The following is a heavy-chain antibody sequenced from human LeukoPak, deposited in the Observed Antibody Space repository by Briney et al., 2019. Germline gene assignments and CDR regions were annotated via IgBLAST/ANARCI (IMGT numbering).Heavy chain of an antibody. J-gene: IGHJ4*02. Sequence: GESLKISGKGSGYSFSSYWIAWVRQLPGNGLQSLGVIYPRNSRTTYSPSFQDQVNISADKSISTAYLQWTSLKPSDTEMYYCARHLSDITSSPNYWGPGTLVTVSS. D-gene: IGHD2-2*01. V-gene: IGHV5-51*01. CDR3: ARHLSDITSSPNY. CDR1: GYSFSSYW. CDR2: IYPRNSRT.